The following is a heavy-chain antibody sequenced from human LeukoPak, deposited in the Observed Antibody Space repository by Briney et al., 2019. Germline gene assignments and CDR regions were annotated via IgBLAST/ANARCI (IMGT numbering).Heavy chain of an antibody. CDR2: IYDDGST. Sequence: SQTLSLTCTVSGGSINNGDYYWSWIRQPPGKGLERIAYIYDDGSTFYNPSLKSRVTISIDTSKNQFSLNLRSVTAADTAVYYCVRLTGSGEVFDYWGQGTLVTVSS. CDR3: VRLTGSGEVFDY. D-gene: IGHD2-15*01. V-gene: IGHV4-30-4*01. J-gene: IGHJ4*02. CDR1: GGSINNGDYY.